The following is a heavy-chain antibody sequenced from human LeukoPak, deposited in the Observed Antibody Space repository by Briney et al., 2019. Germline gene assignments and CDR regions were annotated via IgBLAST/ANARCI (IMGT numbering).Heavy chain of an antibody. V-gene: IGHV3-20*04. Sequence: GGSLRLSCAASGFTFDDYGMSWVRQAPGKGLEWVSGINWNGGSTGYADSVKGRFTISRDNAKNSLYLQMNSLRAEDTAVYYCARDAGGYSGYDFSGYWGQGTLVTVSS. D-gene: IGHD5-12*01. CDR2: INWNGGST. J-gene: IGHJ4*02. CDR1: GFTFDDYG. CDR3: ARDAGGYSGYDFSGY.